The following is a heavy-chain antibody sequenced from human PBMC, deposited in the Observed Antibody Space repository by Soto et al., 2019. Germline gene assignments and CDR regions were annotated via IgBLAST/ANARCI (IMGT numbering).Heavy chain of an antibody. D-gene: IGHD2-15*01. CDR3: SKDLGGAVAASSFWFGGRGCDS. J-gene: IGHJ4*02. CDR2: ISYDGSTI. CDR1: GFIFTSYG. Sequence: QMQLVESGGGVVQPGRSLRLSCVASGFIFTSYGMHWVRQAPGKGLEWVAVISYDGSTIHYADSVRGRFTISRDDSKNTVYVQMSRLRAEYRARYYCSKDLGGAVAASSFWFGGRGCDSWGQLTRVTVSS. V-gene: IGHV3-30*18.